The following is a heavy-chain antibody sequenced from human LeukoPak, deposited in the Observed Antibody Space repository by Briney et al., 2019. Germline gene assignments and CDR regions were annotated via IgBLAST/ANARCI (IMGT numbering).Heavy chain of an antibody. CDR2: IYYSGIT. J-gene: IGHJ3*02. V-gene: IGHV4-39*01. D-gene: IGHD5-24*01. Sequence: PSETLSLTCTVSGGSISSSSYYWGWIRQPPGKGLEWIGTIYYSGITYYKPPLKSRVTISVDTSKNQFSLKLSSVTAADTAVYYCARLRRDGYKDTFDIWGQGTMVTVSS. CDR3: ARLRRDGYKDTFDI. CDR1: GGSISSSSYY.